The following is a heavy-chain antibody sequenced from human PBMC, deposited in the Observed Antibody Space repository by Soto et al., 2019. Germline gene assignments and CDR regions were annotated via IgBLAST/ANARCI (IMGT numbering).Heavy chain of an antibody. J-gene: IGHJ6*03. CDR1: GFTFSSYG. CDR3: AKDQRDRWIQLWFLGNYDMDV. V-gene: IGHV3-30*18. D-gene: IGHD5-18*01. CDR2: ISYDGSNK. Sequence: GGSLRLSCAASGFTFSSYGMHWVRQAPGKGLEWVAVISYDGSNKYYADSVKGRFTISRDNSKNTLYLQMNSLRAEDTAVYYCAKDQRDRWIQLWFLGNYDMDVWGKGT.